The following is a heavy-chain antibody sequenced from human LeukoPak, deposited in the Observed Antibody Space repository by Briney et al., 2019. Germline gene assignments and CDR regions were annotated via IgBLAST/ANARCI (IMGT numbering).Heavy chain of an antibody. CDR1: GFTFSSYA. Sequence: GGSLRPSCAASGFTFSSYAMSWVRQAPGKGLEWVSAISGSGGSTYYADSVKGRFTISRDNSKNTLYLQMHSLRAEDTAVYYCAKENGYSYGAFDYWGQGTLVTVSS. V-gene: IGHV3-23*01. D-gene: IGHD5-18*01. J-gene: IGHJ4*02. CDR3: AKENGYSYGAFDY. CDR2: ISGSGGST.